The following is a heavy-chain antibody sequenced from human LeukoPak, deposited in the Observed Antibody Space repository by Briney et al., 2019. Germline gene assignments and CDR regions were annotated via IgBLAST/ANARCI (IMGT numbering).Heavy chain of an antibody. CDR2: IRYPGST. CDR1: GGSISSSDYL. CDR3: LRSHGAH. D-gene: IGHD3-10*01. J-gene: IGHJ4*02. Sequence: SETLSLTCTVFGGSISSSDYLWAWIRQPPGKGLELIGNIRYPGSTYYNPPLQSRVTISVDTSKNQFSVKLRSVTAADTAVYYCLRSHGAHWGQGTLVTVSS. V-gene: IGHV4-39*01.